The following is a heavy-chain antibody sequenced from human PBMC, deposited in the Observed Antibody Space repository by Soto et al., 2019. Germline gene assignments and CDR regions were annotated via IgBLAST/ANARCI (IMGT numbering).Heavy chain of an antibody. J-gene: IGHJ6*02. CDR2: IPYDGSNR. CDR3: ARGQLVGGSYYYGMDV. D-gene: IGHD1-26*01. CDR1: GFTFSSYA. Sequence: GGSLRLSCAASGFTFSSYAMHWVRQAPGKGLEWVAVIPYDGSNRYYADSVKGRFTISRHNSKNTLYLQMNSLRAEDTAVYYCARGQLVGGSYYYGMDVWGQGTTVTVSS. V-gene: IGHV3-30-3*01.